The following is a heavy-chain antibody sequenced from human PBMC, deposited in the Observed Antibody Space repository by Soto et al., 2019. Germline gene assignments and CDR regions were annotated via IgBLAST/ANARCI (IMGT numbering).Heavy chain of an antibody. CDR1: GYTFSNYG. CDR2: INAGNGNT. Sequence: GASVKVSCKGSGYTFSNYGIHWGRQAPGQRVEWMGLINAGNGNTKYSQKFQGRVTLTRDTSASTAYMELSSLRSEDTAVYYCASCPQNCITTSPCCLFFDYWGQGTLVTVSS. CDR3: ASCPQNCITTSPCCLFFDY. D-gene: IGHD2-2*01. V-gene: IGHV1-3*01. J-gene: IGHJ4*02.